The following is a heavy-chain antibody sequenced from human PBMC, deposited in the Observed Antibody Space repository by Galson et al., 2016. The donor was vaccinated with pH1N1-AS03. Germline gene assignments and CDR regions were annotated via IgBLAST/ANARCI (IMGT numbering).Heavy chain of an antibody. CDR3: ARFDGNFDVWRGRFYYGMDV. J-gene: IGHJ6*02. CDR1: GGDFRSFA. D-gene: IGHD3-3*01. CDR2: IIPSLSTP. Sequence: SVKVSSKASGGDFRSFAINWMRQAPGQGLEWMGGIIPSLSTPVYAQQFQGRVSITADDSTYTVFMEVNRLTSEDTAVYYCARFDGNFDVWRGRFYYGMDVWGQGTTVKVSS. V-gene: IGHV1-69*13.